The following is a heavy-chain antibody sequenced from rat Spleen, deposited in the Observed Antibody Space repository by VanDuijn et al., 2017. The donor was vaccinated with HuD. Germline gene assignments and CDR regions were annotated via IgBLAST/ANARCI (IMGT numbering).Heavy chain of an antibody. V-gene: IGHV2-1*01. Sequence: QVQLKESGPGLVQPSWTLSLTCTVSGFSLTSYGVHWVRQPPGKGLEWMGGIWGDGDTAYNSALKSRLSINRDTSKSQVFLKMNSLQTEDTATYFCTRDGGPFDYWGQGVMVTVSS. J-gene: IGHJ2*01. CDR1: GFSLTSYG. D-gene: IGHD1-11*01. CDR3: TRDGGPFDY. CDR2: IWGDGDT.